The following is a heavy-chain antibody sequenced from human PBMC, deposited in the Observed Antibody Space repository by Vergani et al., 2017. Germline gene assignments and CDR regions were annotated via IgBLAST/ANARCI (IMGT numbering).Heavy chain of an antibody. CDR3: ARAKHIVVVTDEDAFDI. CDR1: GGSISSSNW. Sequence: QVQLQESGPGLVKPSGTLSLTCAVSGGSISSSNWWSWVRQPPGKGLEWIGYIYYSGSTYYNPSLKSRVTISVDTSKNQFSLKLSSVTAADTAVYYCARAKHIVVVTDEDAFDIWGQGTMVTVSS. CDR2: IYYSGST. D-gene: IGHD2-21*02. J-gene: IGHJ3*02. V-gene: IGHV4-4*02.